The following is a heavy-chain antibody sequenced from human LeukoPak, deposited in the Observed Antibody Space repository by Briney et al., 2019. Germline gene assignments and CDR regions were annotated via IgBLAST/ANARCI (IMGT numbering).Heavy chain of an antibody. CDR3: AGGETLTGHYTFDY. V-gene: IGHV3-23*01. D-gene: IGHD3-9*01. CDR1: GFTVSCYA. Sequence: GGSLRLSCAASGFTVSCYAMSWVRQSPGKGLEWVSSISGSGGSTYYADSVKGRFTISRDNSKNTLYLQMNSLRAEDTAVYYCAGGETLTGHYTFDYWGQGTLVTVSS. J-gene: IGHJ4*02. CDR2: ISGSGGST.